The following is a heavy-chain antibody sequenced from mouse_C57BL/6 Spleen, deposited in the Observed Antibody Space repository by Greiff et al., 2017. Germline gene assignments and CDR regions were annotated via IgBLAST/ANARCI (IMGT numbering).Heavy chain of an antibody. CDR1: GFTFSDYY. V-gene: IGHV5-12*01. CDR3: ARHGEGGTFDY. Sequence: EVMLVESGGGLVQPGGSLKLSCAASGFTFSDYYMYWVRQTPEKRLEWVAYISNGGGSTYYPDTVKGRFTISRDNAKNTLYLQMSRLKSEDTAMYYCARHGEGGTFDYWGQGTTLTVSS. J-gene: IGHJ2*01. D-gene: IGHD3-3*01. CDR2: ISNGGGST.